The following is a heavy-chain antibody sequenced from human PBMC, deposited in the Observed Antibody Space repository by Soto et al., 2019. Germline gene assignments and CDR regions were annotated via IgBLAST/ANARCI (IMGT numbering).Heavy chain of an antibody. CDR3: ARATEYYYDSSGYPSYYYYGMDV. D-gene: IGHD3-22*01. Sequence: ASVKVSCKASGFTFTGYYMHWVRQAPGQGLEWMGWINPNSGGTNYAQKFQGWVTMTRDTSISTAYMELSRPRSDDTAVYYCARATEYYYDSSGYPSYYYYGMDVWGQGTTVTVSS. CDR2: INPNSGGT. V-gene: IGHV1-2*04. J-gene: IGHJ6*02. CDR1: GFTFTGYY.